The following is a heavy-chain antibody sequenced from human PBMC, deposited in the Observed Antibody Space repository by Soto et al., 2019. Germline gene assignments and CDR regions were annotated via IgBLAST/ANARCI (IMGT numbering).Heavy chain of an antibody. CDR2: ISSSSSYT. CDR1: GFTFSDYY. Sequence: NLGGSLRLSCAASGFTFSDYYTSWIRQAPGKGLEWVSYISSSSSYTNYADSVKGRFTISRDNAKNSLYLQMNSLRAEDTAVYYCASLDFYYDSSGYGADSGMDVWGQGTTVTVSS. J-gene: IGHJ6*02. CDR3: ASLDFYYDSSGYGADSGMDV. D-gene: IGHD3-22*01. V-gene: IGHV3-11*06.